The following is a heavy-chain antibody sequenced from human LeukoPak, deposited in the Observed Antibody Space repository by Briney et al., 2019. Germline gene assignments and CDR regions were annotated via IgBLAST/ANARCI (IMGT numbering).Heavy chain of an antibody. V-gene: IGHV3-7*03. CDR2: IKQDGSEK. CDR1: GFTFSDYW. Sequence: PGGSLRLSCAASGFTFSDYWMSWVRQAPGKGLEWVANIKQDGSEKHYVDSVKGRFTISRDNAKNSLYLQMNSLRAEDTAVYYCARGRDYGDSGDYWGQGTLVTVSS. D-gene: IGHD4-17*01. J-gene: IGHJ4*02. CDR3: ARGRDYGDSGDY.